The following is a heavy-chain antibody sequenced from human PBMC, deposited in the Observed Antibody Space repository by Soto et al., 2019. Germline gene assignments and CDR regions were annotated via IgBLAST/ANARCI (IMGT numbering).Heavy chain of an antibody. J-gene: IGHJ6*02. V-gene: IGHV5-51*01. CDR1: GYTFNEYW. D-gene: IGHD5-18*01. CDR3: ARDNSNVRYYYYALDD. CDR2: IYPGDSDT. Sequence: GESLKISCKGSGYTFNEYWIGLGRQLPGKGLEGVGIIYPGDSDTRYSLSFQGHDTITVHKSTSTAYLQWHPLKASDSSMYYCARDNSNVRYYYYALDDWGQGTTVTVSS.